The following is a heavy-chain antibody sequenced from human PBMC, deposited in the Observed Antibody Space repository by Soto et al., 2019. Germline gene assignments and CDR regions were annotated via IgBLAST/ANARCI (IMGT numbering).Heavy chain of an antibody. V-gene: IGHV1-18*01. D-gene: IGHD3-22*01. CDR2: ISAYNGNT. J-gene: IGHJ5*02. CDR1: GYTFTSYG. Sequence: QVPLVQSGAEVKKPGASVKVSCKASGYTFTSYGISWVRQAPGQGLEWMGWISAYNGNTNYAQKLQGRVTMTTDTSTSTAYMELRSLRSDDTAVYYCAREVNRYYYDSSGYPNNWFDPWGQGTLVTVSS. CDR3: AREVNRYYYDSSGYPNNWFDP.